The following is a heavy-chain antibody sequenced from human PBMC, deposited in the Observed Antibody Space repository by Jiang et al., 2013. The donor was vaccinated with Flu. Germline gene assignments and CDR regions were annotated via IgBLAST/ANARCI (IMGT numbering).Heavy chain of an antibody. CDR1: GFSLSTSGMC. V-gene: IGHV2-5*08. D-gene: IGHD2-2*01. J-gene: IGHJ2*01. CDR2: IYWNDDK. CDR3: AHRRAIVVVPAAKKFGGYFDL. Sequence: KPTQTLTLTCTFSGFSLSTSGMCVSWIRQPPGKALEWLALIYWNDDKRYSPSLKSRLTITKDTSKNQVVLTMTNMDPVDTATYYCAHRRAIVVVPAAKKFGGYFDLWGRGTLVTVSS.